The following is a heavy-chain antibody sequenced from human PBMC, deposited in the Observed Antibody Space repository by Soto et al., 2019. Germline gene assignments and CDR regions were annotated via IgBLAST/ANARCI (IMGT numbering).Heavy chain of an antibody. CDR1: GGSMSSSNW. D-gene: IGHD4-17*01. Sequence: QVQLQESGPGLVKPSGTLSLTCTVSGGSMSSSNWWNWVRQPPGKGLEWIGETHPSGRTNYTPSLKSRVTISVAKSKTQSPLKLSSVTAADAAVYHCARSEATVLDYWGQGTLVTVSS. CDR2: THPSGRT. CDR3: ARSEATVLDY. V-gene: IGHV4-4*02. J-gene: IGHJ4*02.